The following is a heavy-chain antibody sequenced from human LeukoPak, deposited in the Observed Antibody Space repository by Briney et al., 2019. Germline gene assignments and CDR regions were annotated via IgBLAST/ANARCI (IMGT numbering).Heavy chain of an antibody. CDR3: ARARRIQLWFGWFDP. V-gene: IGHV4-39*07. Sequence: PSETLSLTCTVSGGSISSSSYYWGWIRQPPGKGLEWIGSIYYSGSTYYNPSLKSRVTISVDTSKNQFSLKLSSVTAADTAVYYCARARRIQLWFGWFDPWGQGTLVTVSS. D-gene: IGHD5-18*01. CDR1: GGSISSSSYY. CDR2: IYYSGST. J-gene: IGHJ5*02.